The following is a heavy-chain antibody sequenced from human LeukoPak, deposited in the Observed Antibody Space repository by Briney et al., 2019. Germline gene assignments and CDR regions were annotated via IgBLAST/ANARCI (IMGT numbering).Heavy chain of an antibody. Sequence: SETLSLTCGVYGGSFSDYYWSWIRQPPGKGLEWIGEINHSGSTNYHPSLKSRVTLSLDTSKNQFSLKLTSVTAADTAVYYCARGSPRDYDSSGYYYGLDPWGQGTLVAVSS. CDR3: ARGSPRDYDSSGYYYGLDP. V-gene: IGHV4-34*01. CDR1: GGSFSDYY. D-gene: IGHD3-22*01. CDR2: INHSGST. J-gene: IGHJ5*02.